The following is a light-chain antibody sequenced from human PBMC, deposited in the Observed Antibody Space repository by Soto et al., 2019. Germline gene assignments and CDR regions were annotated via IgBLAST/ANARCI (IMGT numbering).Light chain of an antibody. V-gene: IGKV1-12*01. J-gene: IGKJ4*01. CDR2: TVS. CDR3: QQANTFPLP. CDR1: QGISSW. Sequence: DIQMTQSPSSVSASVGDRVTITCRVSQGISSWLAWYQQKPGKAPKLLIYTVSSLQSGVTSRFSGSRSRKDFTLTISSLQPEDFATYYCQQANTFPLPFGGGTKVEIK.